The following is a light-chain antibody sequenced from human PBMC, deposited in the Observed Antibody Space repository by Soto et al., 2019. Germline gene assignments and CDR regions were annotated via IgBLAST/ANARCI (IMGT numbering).Light chain of an antibody. J-gene: IGLJ2*01. CDR2: GNS. V-gene: IGLV1-40*01. CDR1: SSNIGAGYD. Sequence: QSVLTQPPSVSGAPGQRVTISFTGSSSNIGAGYDVQWYQQFPGTAPKVLIYGNSNRPSGVPDRFSGSKSGTSASLAITGLQAEDEADYYCQSYDSSLSGVVFGGGTKLTVL. CDR3: QSYDSSLSGVV.